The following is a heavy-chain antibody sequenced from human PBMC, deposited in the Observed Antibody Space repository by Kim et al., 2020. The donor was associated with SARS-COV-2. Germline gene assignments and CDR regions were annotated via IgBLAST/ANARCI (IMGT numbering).Heavy chain of an antibody. CDR3: ARGGDY. Sequence: GGSLRLSCAASGFTFSSYSMNWVRQAPGKGLEWVSYISSSSSTIYYADSLKGRFTISRDNAKNSLYLQMNSLRAEDTAVYYCARGGDYWGQGTLVTVSS. CDR2: ISSSSSTI. CDR1: GFTFSSYS. J-gene: IGHJ4*02. V-gene: IGHV3-48*04.